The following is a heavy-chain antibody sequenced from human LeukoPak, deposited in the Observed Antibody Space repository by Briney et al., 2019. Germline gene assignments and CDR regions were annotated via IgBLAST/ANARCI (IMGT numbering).Heavy chain of an antibody. D-gene: IGHD3-22*01. Sequence: SVKVSCKASGGTFSSYAISWVRQAPGQGLEWMGRIIPILGMANYAQKFQGRVTITADKSTSTAFMELSSLRSDDTAVFYCGRGRLSYYDSSGDYYYYYGMDVWGQGTTVTVSS. V-gene: IGHV1-69*04. CDR1: GGTFSSYA. CDR2: IIPILGMA. CDR3: GRGRLSYYDSSGDYYYYYGMDV. J-gene: IGHJ6*02.